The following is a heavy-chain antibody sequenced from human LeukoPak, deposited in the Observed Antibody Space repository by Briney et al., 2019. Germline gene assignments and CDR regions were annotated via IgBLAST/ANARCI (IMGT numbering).Heavy chain of an antibody. CDR2: ISYDGSNK. J-gene: IGHJ5*02. CDR3: ARDRSCSSTSCFHGRLDP. D-gene: IGHD2-2*01. Sequence: PGGSLRLSCAASGFTFSSYAMHWVRQAPGKGLEWVAVISYDGSNKYYADSVKGRFTVSRDNSKNTLYLQMNSLRAEDTAVYYCARDRSCSSTSCFHGRLDPWGQRTLVTVSS. V-gene: IGHV3-30*04. CDR1: GFTFSSYA.